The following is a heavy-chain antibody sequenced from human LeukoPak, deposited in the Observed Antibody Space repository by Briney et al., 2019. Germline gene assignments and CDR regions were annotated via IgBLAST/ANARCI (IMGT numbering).Heavy chain of an antibody. CDR3: ARGPNVAAAGPYYYYGMDV. CDR2: IYYSGST. CDR1: GGSISSYY. D-gene: IGHD6-13*01. J-gene: IGHJ6*02. Sequence: SETLSLTCTVSGGSISSYYWSWIRQPPGKGLEWIGYIYYSGSTNYNPSLKSRVTISVDTSKNQFSLKLSSVTAADTAVYYCARGPNVAAAGPYYYYGMDVWGQGTTVTVSS. V-gene: IGHV4-59*01.